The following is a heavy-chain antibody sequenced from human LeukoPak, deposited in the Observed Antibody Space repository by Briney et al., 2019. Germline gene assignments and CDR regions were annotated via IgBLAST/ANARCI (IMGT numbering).Heavy chain of an antibody. J-gene: IGHJ4*02. D-gene: IGHD3-10*01. V-gene: IGHV4-59*08. CDR3: ARHNYYGSGSYSPLDY. CDR1: GGSISSYY. Sequence: SETLSLTCTVSGGSISSYYWSWIRQPPGKGLEWIGYIYYSGSTNYNPSLKSRVTISVDTSKNQFSLKLSSVTAADTAVYYCARHNYYGSGSYSPLDYWGQGTLVTVSS. CDR2: IYYSGST.